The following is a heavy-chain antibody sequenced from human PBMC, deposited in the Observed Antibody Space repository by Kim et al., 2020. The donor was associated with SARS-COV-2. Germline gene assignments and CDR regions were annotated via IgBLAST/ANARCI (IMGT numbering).Heavy chain of an antibody. V-gene: IGHV3-21*01. CDR1: GFTFSSYS. D-gene: IGHD3-22*01. Sequence: GVSLRLSCAASGFTFSSYSMNWVRQAPGKGLEWVSSISSSSSYIYYADSVKGRFTISRDNAKNSLYLQMNSLRAEDTAVYYCASDYDSTLYYFDYWGQGTLVTVSS. J-gene: IGHJ4*02. CDR3: ASDYDSTLYYFDY. CDR2: ISSSSSYI.